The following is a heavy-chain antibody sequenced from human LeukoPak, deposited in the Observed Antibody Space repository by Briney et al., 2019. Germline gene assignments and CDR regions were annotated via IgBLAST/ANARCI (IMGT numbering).Heavy chain of an antibody. D-gene: IGHD2-2*01. V-gene: IGHV4-34*01. CDR1: GGSFSGYY. Sequence: SETLSLTRAVYGGSFSGYYWSWIRQPPGKGLEWIGEINHSGSTNYNPSLKSRVTISVDTSKNQFSLKLSSVTAADTAVYYCARVWGYCSSTSCYWGRYYYYYMDVWGKGTTVTVSS. CDR2: INHSGST. CDR3: ARVWGYCSSTSCYWGRYYYYYMDV. J-gene: IGHJ6*03.